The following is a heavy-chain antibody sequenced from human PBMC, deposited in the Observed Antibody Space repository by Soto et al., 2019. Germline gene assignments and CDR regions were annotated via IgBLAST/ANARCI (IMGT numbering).Heavy chain of an antibody. Sequence: GESLKISCAASGFTFSSYSMNWVRQAPGKGLEWVSSISSSSSYIYYADSVKGRFTISRDNAKNSLYLQMNSLGAEDTAVYYCARARGKQRSAFDIWGQGTMVTVSS. CDR2: ISSSSSYI. CDR1: GFTFSSYS. D-gene: IGHD6-13*01. J-gene: IGHJ3*02. CDR3: ARARGKQRSAFDI. V-gene: IGHV3-21*01.